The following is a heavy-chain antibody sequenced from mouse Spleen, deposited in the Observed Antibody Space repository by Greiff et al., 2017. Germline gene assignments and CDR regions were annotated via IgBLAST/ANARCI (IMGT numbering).Heavy chain of an antibody. V-gene: IGHV1-55*01. J-gene: IGHJ3*01. CDR3: AREDWEGAWFAY. Sequence: QVQLKQPGAELVKPGASVKMSCKASGYTFTSYWITWVKQRPGQGLEWIGDIYPGSGSTNYNEKFKSKATLTVDTSSSTAYMQLSSLTSEDSAVYYCAREDWEGAWFAYWGQGTLVTVSA. D-gene: IGHD4-1*01. CDR1: GYTFTSYW. CDR2: IYPGSGST.